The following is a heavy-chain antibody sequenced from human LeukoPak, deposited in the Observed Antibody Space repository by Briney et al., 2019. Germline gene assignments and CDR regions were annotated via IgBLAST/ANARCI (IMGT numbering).Heavy chain of an antibody. D-gene: IGHD2-8*02. J-gene: IGHJ4*02. CDR1: GFPFTSYA. CDR3: AKDRYCPSVDCHGPFDY. CDR2: ISGSGGST. V-gene: IGHV3-23*01. Sequence: GGSLRLSCAASGFPFTSYAMSWVRRAPGKGLEWVSVISGSGGSTYYADSVRGRFTISRDKSKNTLYLRMDTLRAEDTAVYYCAKDRYCPSVDCHGPFDYWGQGTLVTVSS.